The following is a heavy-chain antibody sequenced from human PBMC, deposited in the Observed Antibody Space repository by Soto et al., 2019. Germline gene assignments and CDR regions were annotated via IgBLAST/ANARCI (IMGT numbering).Heavy chain of an antibody. CDR3: VKDRAPRDGYKTQPGS. V-gene: IGHV3-64D*06. J-gene: IGHJ5*02. CDR2: VSTNGGTS. Sequence: PGESLRLSCSASGFTFSIYAMHWVRQAPGKGLEYVSAVSTNGGTSYYADSVKGRFTISRDNSRNTLYLQMNSLRPEDTAVYYCVKDRAPRDGYKTQPGSWGLGTLVTVSS. CDR1: GFTFSIYA. D-gene: IGHD5-12*01.